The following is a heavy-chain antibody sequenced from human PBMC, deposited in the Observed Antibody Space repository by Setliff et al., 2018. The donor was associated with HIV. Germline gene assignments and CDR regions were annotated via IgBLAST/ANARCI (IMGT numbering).Heavy chain of an antibody. V-gene: IGHV4-31*03. CDR3: AKGYNWNNAYYGLDV. CDR2: IYYSGST. D-gene: IGHD1-1*01. Sequence: PSETLSLTCTVSGGFFRSGGYYWSWIRQHPGKGLEWIGYIYYSGSTYYNPSLKSRLTISVDTSKNQFSLKLSSVTAADTAVYYCAKGYNWNNAYYGLDVWGQGTLVTVSS. J-gene: IGHJ4*02. CDR1: GGFFRSGGYY.